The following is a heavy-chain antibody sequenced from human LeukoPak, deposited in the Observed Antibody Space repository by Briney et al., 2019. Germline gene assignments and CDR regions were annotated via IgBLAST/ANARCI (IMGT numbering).Heavy chain of an antibody. Sequence: GGSLRLSCAASGFKFSSNWMSCVRQAPGKGLEWVANITQDGSEKYYVDSVKGRFTISRDNAKNSLYLQMNSLRAEDTAVYYCAREGPSVTPYYWGQGTLVTVSS. J-gene: IGHJ4*02. CDR3: AREGPSVTPYY. CDR2: ITQDGSEK. V-gene: IGHV3-7*01. CDR1: GFKFSSNW. D-gene: IGHD4-17*01.